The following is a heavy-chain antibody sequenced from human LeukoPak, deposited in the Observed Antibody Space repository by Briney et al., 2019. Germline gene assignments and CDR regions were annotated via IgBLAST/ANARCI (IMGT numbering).Heavy chain of an antibody. J-gene: IGHJ4*02. D-gene: IGHD6-13*01. CDR1: GGSISSYY. CDR2: IYYSGST. CDR3: ARENPIAAAGAIDY. V-gene: IGHV4-59*01. Sequence: PSETLSLTCTVSGGSISSYYWSWIRQPPGKGLEWIGYIYYSGSTNYNPSLKSRVTISVDTSKNQFSLKLSSVTAADTAVYYCARENPIAAAGAIDYWGQGTLVTVSS.